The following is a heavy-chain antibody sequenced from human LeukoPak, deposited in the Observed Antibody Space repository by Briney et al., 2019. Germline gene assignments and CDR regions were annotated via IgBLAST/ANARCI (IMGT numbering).Heavy chain of an antibody. V-gene: IGHV2-5*01. CDR1: GFSLSRSGVG. CDR3: AHMGGTSGYYDNWFDP. Sequence: SGPTLVNPTQTLTLTCNFSGFSLSRSGVGVGWIRQPPGKAPEWLALIYWNDDKRYSPSLNSRVTVTKDTSENQVVLMMTNMDPVDTATYCCAHMGGTSGYYDNWFDPWGQGTLVTVSS. CDR2: IYWNDDK. D-gene: IGHD3-22*01. J-gene: IGHJ5*02.